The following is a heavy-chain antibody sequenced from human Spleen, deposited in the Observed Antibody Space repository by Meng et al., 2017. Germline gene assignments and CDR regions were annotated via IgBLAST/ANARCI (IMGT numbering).Heavy chain of an antibody. Sequence: SETLSLTCAVYGGSFSGYYWSWIRQPPGKGLEWIGEINHSGSTNYNPSLKSRVTISVDTSKNQFSLKLNSVTAADTAVYFCARGGRYFPSGSLARFSAYVGGTGWDSWGQGTLVTVSS. CDR1: GGSFSGYY. J-gene: IGHJ4*02. V-gene: IGHV4-34*01. CDR3: ARGGRYFPSGSLARFSAYVGGTGWDS. CDR2: INHSGST. D-gene: IGHD3-10*01.